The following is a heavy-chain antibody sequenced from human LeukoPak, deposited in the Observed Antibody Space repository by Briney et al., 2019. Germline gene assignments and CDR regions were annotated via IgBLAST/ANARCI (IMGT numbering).Heavy chain of an antibody. V-gene: IGHV3-48*03. J-gene: IGHJ6*04. CDR1: GFTFSSYE. CDR3: AELGITMIGGV. CDR2: ISSSGSTI. Sequence: PGGSLRLSCAASGFTFSSYEMNWVRQAPGKGREWVSYISSSGSTIYYADCVKGRFTISRDKAKNSVYLQMNSLRAEDTAVYYCAELGITMIGGVWGKGTTVTISS. D-gene: IGHD3-10*02.